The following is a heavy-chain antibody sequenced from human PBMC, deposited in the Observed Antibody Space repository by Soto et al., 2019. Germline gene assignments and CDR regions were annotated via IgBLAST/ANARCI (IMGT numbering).Heavy chain of an antibody. J-gene: IGHJ5*02. Sequence: QVQLQESGPGLVKPSQTLSLTCTVSGGSISSGGYYWSWIRQHPGKGLEWIGYIYYSGSTYYNPSLKSRVTISVDTSKNQFSLKLSSVTAADTAVYYCAREKVGSYYAVDNWFDPWGQGTLVTVSS. CDR3: AREKVGSYYAVDNWFDP. CDR1: GGSISSGGYY. CDR2: IYYSGST. D-gene: IGHD1-26*01. V-gene: IGHV4-31*03.